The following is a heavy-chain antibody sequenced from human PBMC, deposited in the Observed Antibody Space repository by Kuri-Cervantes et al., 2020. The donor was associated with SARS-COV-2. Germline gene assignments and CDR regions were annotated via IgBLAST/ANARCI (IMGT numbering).Heavy chain of an antibody. D-gene: IGHD5-18*01. CDR3: ARNPQLSPWLIYFDY. CDR2: IMWSDGNI. Sequence: GESLKISCAASGFTFHDYGMSWVRQAPGKGLEWVSGIMWSDGNIDYADSVKGRLTVSRDNSKNTLYLQMNSLRAEDTAVYYCARNPQLSPWLIYFDYWGQGTLVTVSS. J-gene: IGHJ4*02. CDR1: GFTFHDYG. V-gene: IGHV3-20*04.